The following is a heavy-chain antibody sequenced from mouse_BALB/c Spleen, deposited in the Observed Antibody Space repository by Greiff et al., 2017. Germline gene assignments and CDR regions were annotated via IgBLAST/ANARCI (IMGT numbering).Heavy chain of an antibody. J-gene: IGHJ4*01. V-gene: IGHV1-9*01. CDR3: ARFGPYYYAMDY. CDR2: ILPGSGST. Sequence: VKLQQSGAELMKPGASVKISCKATGYTFSSYWIEWVKQRPGHGLEWIGEILPGSGSTNYNEKFKGKATLTVDKSSSTAYMELRSLTSEDTAVYYCARFGPYYYAMDYWGQGTSVTVSS. CDR1: GYTFSSYW.